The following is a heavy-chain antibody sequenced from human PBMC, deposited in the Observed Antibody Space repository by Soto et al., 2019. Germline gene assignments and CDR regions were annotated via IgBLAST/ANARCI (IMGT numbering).Heavy chain of an antibody. J-gene: IGHJ6*02. D-gene: IGHD5-18*01. Sequence: WASVKVSCKASGYTFTSYGISWVRQAPGRGLEWMGWISAYNGNTNYAQKLQGRVTMTTDTSTSTAYMELRSLRSDDTAVYYCARWAMVTNYYYYYGMDVWGQGTTVTVSS. V-gene: IGHV1-18*04. CDR1: GYTFTSYG. CDR3: ARWAMVTNYYYYYGMDV. CDR2: ISAYNGNT.